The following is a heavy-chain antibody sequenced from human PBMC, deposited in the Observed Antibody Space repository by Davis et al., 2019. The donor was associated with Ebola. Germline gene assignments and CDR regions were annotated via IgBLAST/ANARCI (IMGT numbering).Heavy chain of an antibody. D-gene: IGHD6-19*01. V-gene: IGHV3-53*05. CDR2: IYDRST. CDR1: GFTVSSNH. Sequence: GESLKISCAASGFTVSSNHMSWVRQAPGKGLEWVSVIYDRSTAYADSVRGRFTISRDKSNISRYLDMNSLRVDDTAVYYCATTQWLREFDNWGQGTLVTVSS. CDR3: ATTQWLREFDN. J-gene: IGHJ4*02.